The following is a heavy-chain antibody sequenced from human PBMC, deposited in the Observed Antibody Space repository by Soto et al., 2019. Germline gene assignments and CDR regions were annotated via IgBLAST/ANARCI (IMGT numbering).Heavy chain of an antibody. CDR3: ARWGTTGGLDV. J-gene: IGHJ4*02. CDR2: TSYDGSNK. CDR1: GFTFRGYV. V-gene: IGHV3-30*19. Sequence: QVQLVESGGGVVQPGTYLRLSCVGSGFTFRGYVMHWVRQAPGKGLEWVALTSYDGSNKYYDDSVKGRFTISRDNSRNTVDLQMDSLRLEDTALYYCARWGTTGGLDVWGQGTLVSVSS. D-gene: IGHD3-16*01.